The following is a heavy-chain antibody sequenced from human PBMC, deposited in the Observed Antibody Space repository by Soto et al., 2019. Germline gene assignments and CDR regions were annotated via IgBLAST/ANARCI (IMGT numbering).Heavy chain of an antibody. J-gene: IGHJ1*01. CDR1: GFSLSTSGVG. Sequence: QITLKESGPTLVKPTQTLTLTCTFSGFSLSTSGVGVGWILQPPGKDLEWLALIYWDDDKRYSPSLKSRLTIPKDTSQNPVVPTMTNMEPVDTATYYCARAWFGETTPSEYFQHWGQCTLVTVSS. V-gene: IGHV2-5*02. CDR3: ARAWFGETTPSEYFQH. D-gene: IGHD3-10*01. CDR2: IYWDDDK.